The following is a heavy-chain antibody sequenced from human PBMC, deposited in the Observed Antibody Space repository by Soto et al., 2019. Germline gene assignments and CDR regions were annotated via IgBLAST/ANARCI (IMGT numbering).Heavy chain of an antibody. CDR2: TPLTGTT. CDR3: RSWLVAESYDV. V-gene: IGHV3-53*01. J-gene: IGHJ3*01. Sequence: VQLVESGGGLVLPGGSLRLSCAASGISVNSHFMNWVRKAPGKGLEWVSYTPLTGTTFYADSVKGRLTVSRDDFNNALYLQMDSLTVDDTAVYYCRSWLVAESYDVWGPGTVVTVSA. D-gene: IGHD5-12*01. CDR1: GISVNSHF.